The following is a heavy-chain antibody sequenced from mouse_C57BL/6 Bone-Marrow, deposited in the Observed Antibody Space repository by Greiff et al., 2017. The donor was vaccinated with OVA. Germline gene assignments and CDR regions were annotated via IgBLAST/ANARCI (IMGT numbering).Heavy chain of an antibody. D-gene: IGHD1-1*01. V-gene: IGHV1-53*01. Sequence: QVQLQQPGTELVKPGASVKLSCKASGYTFTSYWMHWVKQRPGQGLEWIGNINPSNGGTNYNEKFKRKATLTVDKSSSTAYMQLSSLTSEDSAVYYCARDYYGSSYDYAMDYWGQGTSVTVSS. J-gene: IGHJ4*01. CDR2: INPSNGGT. CDR3: ARDYYGSSYDYAMDY. CDR1: GYTFTSYW.